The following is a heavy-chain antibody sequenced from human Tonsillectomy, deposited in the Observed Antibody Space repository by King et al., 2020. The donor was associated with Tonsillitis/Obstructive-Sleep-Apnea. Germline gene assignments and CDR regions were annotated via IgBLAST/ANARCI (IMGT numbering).Heavy chain of an antibody. CDR2: INPSGGST. CDR3: AREVVPEEPSYGYAAPEDY. D-gene: IGHD5-18*01. V-gene: IGHV1-46*01. J-gene: IGHJ4*02. Sequence: VQLVESGAEVKKPGASVKVSCKASGYTFTSYYMHWVRQAPGQGLEWMGIINPSGGSTSYAQKFQGRVTMTRDTSTSTVYMELSSLRSEDTAVYYCAREVVPEEPSYGYAAPEDYWGQGTLVTVSS. CDR1: GYTFTSYY.